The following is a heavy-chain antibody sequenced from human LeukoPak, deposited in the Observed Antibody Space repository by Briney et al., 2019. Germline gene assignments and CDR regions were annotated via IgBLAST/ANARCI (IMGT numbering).Heavy chain of an antibody. Sequence: GGSLRLSCVVSGFTVSSNYMSWGRQAPGKGLEWVSIIYSGGNTYYADSVRGRFTISRDNSKNTVYLQMNSLRAEDTAIYDCARANSATIPGVDPWGQGTLVTVSS. CDR3: ARANSATIPGVDP. D-gene: IGHD1-26*01. V-gene: IGHV3-53*01. CDR1: GFTVSSNY. CDR2: IYSGGNT. J-gene: IGHJ5*02.